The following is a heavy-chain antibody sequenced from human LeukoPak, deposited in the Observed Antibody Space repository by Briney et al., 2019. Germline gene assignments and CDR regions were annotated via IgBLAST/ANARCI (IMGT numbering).Heavy chain of an antibody. J-gene: IGHJ4*02. D-gene: IGHD2-2*01. V-gene: IGHV3-30-3*01. Sequence: GWSLRLSCAASGFTFSSYAMHWVRQAPGKGLEWVAVISYDGSNKYYADSVKGRFTISRDNSKNTLYLQLNSLRAEDAAVYYCAKDGSCSSTSCYLHFFDYWGQGTLVSVSS. CDR2: ISYDGSNK. CDR3: AKDGSCSSTSCYLHFFDY. CDR1: GFTFSSYA.